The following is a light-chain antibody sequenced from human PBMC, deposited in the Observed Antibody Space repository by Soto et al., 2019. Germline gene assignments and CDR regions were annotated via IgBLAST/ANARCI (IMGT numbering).Light chain of an antibody. CDR2: EAS. J-gene: IGKJ1*01. Sequence: EIVLTQSPGTLSLSPGERATLSCRASQGVSSSYLTWYQQKPGQAPSLLIYEASSRATGIPARFSGSGSGTDFTLTISSLEPEDFAIYYCQQRYNWPPTFGQGTKVDIK. V-gene: IGKV3D-20*02. CDR1: QGVSSSY. CDR3: QQRYNWPPT.